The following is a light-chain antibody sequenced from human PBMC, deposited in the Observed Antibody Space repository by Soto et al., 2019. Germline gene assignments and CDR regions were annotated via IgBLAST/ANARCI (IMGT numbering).Light chain of an antibody. CDR3: SSYTSSNSWV. CDR2: DVS. CDR1: SSDVGGYNY. J-gene: IGLJ3*02. Sequence: QSALTQPASVSGSPGQSITISCTGTSSDVGGYNYVSWYQQHPGKAPKLMIYDVSNRPSGVSNRFAGSTSGNTASLTISGLQAEDEADYSCSSYTSSNSWVFGGGTKLTVL. V-gene: IGLV2-14*03.